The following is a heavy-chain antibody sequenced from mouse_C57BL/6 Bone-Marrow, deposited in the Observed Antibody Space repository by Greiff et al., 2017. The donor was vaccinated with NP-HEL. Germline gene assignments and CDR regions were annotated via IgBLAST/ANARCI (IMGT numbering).Heavy chain of an antibody. J-gene: IGHJ4*01. V-gene: IGHV1-55*01. Sequence: QVQLQQPGAELVKPGASVKMSCKASGYTFTSYWITWVKQRPGQGLEWIGDIYPGSGSTNYNEKFKSKATLTVDTSSSATYMQLSSLTSEDSAVYYCARCAYYIAMDDWGKGTSVTVSS. D-gene: IGHD2-12*01. CDR2: IYPGSGST. CDR3: ARCAYYIAMDD. CDR1: GYTFTSYW.